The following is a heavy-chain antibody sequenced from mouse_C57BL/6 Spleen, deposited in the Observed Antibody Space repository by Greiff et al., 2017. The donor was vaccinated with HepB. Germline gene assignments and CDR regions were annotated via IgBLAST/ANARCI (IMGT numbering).Heavy chain of an antibody. CDR3: ARSRYGSPGAMDY. D-gene: IGHD2-10*02. CDR1: GYTFTSYW. CDR2: IYPGSGST. V-gene: IGHV1-55*01. J-gene: IGHJ4*01. Sequence: QVQLQQPGAELVKPGASVKMSCKASGYTFTSYWITWVQQRPGQGLEWIGDIYPGSGSTNYNEKFKSKATLTVDTTSSTDYMQLSSLTSEDSAVYCGARSRYGSPGAMDYWGQGTSVTVSS.